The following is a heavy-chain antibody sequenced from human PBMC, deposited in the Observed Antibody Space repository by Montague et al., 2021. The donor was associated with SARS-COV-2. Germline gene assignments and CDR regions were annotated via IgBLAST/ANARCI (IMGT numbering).Heavy chain of an antibody. D-gene: IGHD1-26*01. V-gene: IGHV4-39*01. CDR1: GGSISSSSYY. CDR3: VEIVGAADY. J-gene: IGHJ4*02. CDR2: IYYSGST. Sequence: SETLSLTCTVSGGSISSSSYYWGWIRQPPGKGLEWIGSIYYSGSTYYNPSPKSRVTISVDTSKSQFSLKLSSVTAADTAVYYCVEIVGAADYWGQGTLVTVSS.